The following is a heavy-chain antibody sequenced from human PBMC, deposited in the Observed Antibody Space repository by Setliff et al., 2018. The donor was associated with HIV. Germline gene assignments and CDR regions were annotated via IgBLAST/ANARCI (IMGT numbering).Heavy chain of an antibody. V-gene: IGHV1-46*01. D-gene: IGHD3-10*01. CDR1: GYSFTSYF. CDR3: SRSGGGATDQAFDI. CDR2: IDPNGGAT. J-gene: IGHJ3*02. Sequence: ASVKVSCKAFGYSFTSYFLHWVRQAPGQGLEWLGIIDPNGGATNNAQKLQGRLTVTTDTSTSTLYMELSNLRSYDTAVYYCSRSGGGATDQAFDIWGQGTMVTVSS.